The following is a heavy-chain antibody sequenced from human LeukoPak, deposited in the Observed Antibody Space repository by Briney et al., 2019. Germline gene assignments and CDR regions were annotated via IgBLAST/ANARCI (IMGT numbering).Heavy chain of an antibody. CDR2: ISSSGSTI. CDR1: GFTFDDYG. V-gene: IGHV3-11*01. CDR3: AIEKAPDIMVRGAPVYV. J-gene: IGHJ4*02. Sequence: GGSLRLSCAASGFTFDDYGMSWIRQAPGKGLEWVSYISSSGSTIYYADSVKGRFTISRDNAKNSLYLQMNSLRAEDTAVYYCAIEKAPDIMVRGAPVYVWGQGTLVTVSS. D-gene: IGHD3-10*01.